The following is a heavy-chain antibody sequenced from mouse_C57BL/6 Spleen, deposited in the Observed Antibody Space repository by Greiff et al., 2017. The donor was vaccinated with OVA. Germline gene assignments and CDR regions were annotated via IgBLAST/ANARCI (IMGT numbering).Heavy chain of an antibody. D-gene: IGHD2-3*01. V-gene: IGHV14-1*01. J-gene: IGHJ3*01. CDR1: GLNIKDYY. Sequence: VQLQQSGAELVRPGASVKLSCTASGLNIKDYYMHWVKQRPEQGLEWIGRIDPEDGDTEYAPKFQGKATMTADTSSNTAYLQLSSLTSEDTAVYYCTRGYSEGFAYWGQGTLVTVSA. CDR2: IDPEDGDT. CDR3: TRGYSEGFAY.